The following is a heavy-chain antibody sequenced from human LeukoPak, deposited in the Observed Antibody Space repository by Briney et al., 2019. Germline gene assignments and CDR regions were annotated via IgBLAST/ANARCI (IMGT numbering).Heavy chain of an antibody. V-gene: IGHV4-59*01. Sequence: SETLSLTCTVSGGSISSYYWSWIRQPPGKGLEWIGYIFYSGSTNYNPSLKSRVTISVDTSKNQFSLKLSSVTAADTAVYYCARGLGYFDYWGQGTLVTVSS. J-gene: IGHJ4*02. CDR2: IFYSGST. CDR1: GGSISSYY. CDR3: ARGLGYFDY. D-gene: IGHD6-19*01.